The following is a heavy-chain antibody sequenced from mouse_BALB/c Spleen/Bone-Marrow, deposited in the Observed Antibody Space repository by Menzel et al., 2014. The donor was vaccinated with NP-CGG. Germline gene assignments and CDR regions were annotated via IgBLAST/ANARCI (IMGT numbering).Heavy chain of an antibody. V-gene: IGHV1-26*01. Sequence: EVQLQRSGPELGKPGASVKISCKASGYSFTGYYMHWVKQSHGKSLEWIGRVKPNNGGTSYNQKFKGKAILTVDKPSSTAYMELRSLTSEDSAVYYCAIGNYFDYWGQGTTLTVPS. J-gene: IGHJ2*01. CDR3: AIGNYFDY. D-gene: IGHD1-1*02. CDR1: GYSFTGYY. CDR2: VKPNNGGT.